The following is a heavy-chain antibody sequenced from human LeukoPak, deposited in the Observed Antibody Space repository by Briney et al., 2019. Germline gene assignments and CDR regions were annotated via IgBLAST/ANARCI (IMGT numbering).Heavy chain of an antibody. CDR2: ISGSGGST. J-gene: IGHJ4*02. V-gene: IGHV3-23*01. D-gene: IGHD2-8*01. Sequence: PGGSLRLSCAASGFTFSSYAVSWVSQAPGKGLEWVSSISGSGGSTHSADSVKGRFTISRDNSKNTLYLQMNSLRAEDTALYYCAKDRSCTNDICHGDFDYWGQGTLVTVSS. CDR1: GFTFSSYA. CDR3: AKDRSCTNDICHGDFDY.